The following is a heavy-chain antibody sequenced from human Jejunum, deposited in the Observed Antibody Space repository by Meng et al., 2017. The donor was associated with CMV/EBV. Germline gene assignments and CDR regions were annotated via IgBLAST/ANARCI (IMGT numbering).Heavy chain of an antibody. V-gene: IGHV4-39*01. D-gene: IGHD7-27*01. CDR1: GGSLSCSSYD. Sequence: ESVPGLVTPSETLSHTCTVSGGSLSCSSYDWGWIRQPPGKGLEWIGSIYYSGSTYYNPSLKSRVTISVDTSKNQFSLKLSSVTAADTAVYYCASPLGILGIVDLWGRGTLVTVSS. CDR2: IYYSGST. CDR3: ASPLGILGIVDL. J-gene: IGHJ2*01.